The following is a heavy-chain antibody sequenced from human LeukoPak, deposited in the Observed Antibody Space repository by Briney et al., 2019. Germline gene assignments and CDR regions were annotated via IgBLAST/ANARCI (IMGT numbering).Heavy chain of an antibody. Sequence: GGSLRLSCAASGFTFKDVWMSWVRQAPGKGLEWVGRIKSKRDGWTIDYAAPVKGRFTISRDDSKNTLSLQMNSLKNEDTAVYYCAKDSKTYSGSYGVDYWGQGTLVTVSS. D-gene: IGHD1-26*01. J-gene: IGHJ4*02. CDR3: AKDSKTYSGSYGVDY. CDR1: GFTFKDVW. V-gene: IGHV3-15*01. CDR2: IKSKRDGWTI.